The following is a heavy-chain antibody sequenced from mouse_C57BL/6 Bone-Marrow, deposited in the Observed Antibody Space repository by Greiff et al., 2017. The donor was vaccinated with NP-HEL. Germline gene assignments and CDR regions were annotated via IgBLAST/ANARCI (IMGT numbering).Heavy chain of an antibody. Sequence: QVQLQQSGAELVKPGASVKISCKASGYAFSSYWMNWVKQRPGKGLEWIGQIYPGDGDTNYNGKFKGKATLTADKSSSTAYMQLSSLTAEDSAVYFGEGYYYSSPYWYFDVWGTGTTVTVSS. V-gene: IGHV1-80*01. D-gene: IGHD1-1*01. CDR2: IYPGDGDT. CDR3: EGYYYSSPYWYFDV. CDR1: GYAFSSYW. J-gene: IGHJ1*03.